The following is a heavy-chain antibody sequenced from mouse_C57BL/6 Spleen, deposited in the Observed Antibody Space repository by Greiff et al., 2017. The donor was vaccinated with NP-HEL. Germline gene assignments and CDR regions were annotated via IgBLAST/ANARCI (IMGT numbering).Heavy chain of an antibody. V-gene: IGHV1-26*01. D-gene: IGHD5-5*01. CDR1: GYTFTDYY. CDR2: INPNNGGT. Sequence: EVQLQQSGPELVKPGASVKISCKASGYTFTDYYMNWVKQSHGKSLEWIGDINPNNGGTSYNQKFKGKATLTVDKSSSTAYMELRSLTSEDSAVYYCARSPYLYYYAMDYWGQGTSVTVSS. J-gene: IGHJ4*01. CDR3: ARSPYLYYYAMDY.